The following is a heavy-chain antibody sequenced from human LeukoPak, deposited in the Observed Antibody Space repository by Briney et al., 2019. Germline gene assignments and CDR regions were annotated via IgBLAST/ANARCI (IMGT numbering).Heavy chain of an antibody. CDR1: GLTFSSYT. CDR3: ATRALGGNGVCYFDY. Sequence: GRSLSLSCEASGLTFSSYTMHWVRQAPGRGVEWVAVISYDESRQYYADSVKGRFTISRDNSKNTLYVQMNSLRVADTAVYYCATRALGGNGVCYFDYWGQGTLVTVSS. CDR2: ISYDESRQ. V-gene: IGHV3-30-3*01. J-gene: IGHJ4*02. D-gene: IGHD4-23*01.